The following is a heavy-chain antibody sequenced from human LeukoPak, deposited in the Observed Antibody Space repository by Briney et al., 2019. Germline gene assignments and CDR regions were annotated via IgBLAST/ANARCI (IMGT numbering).Heavy chain of an antibody. CDR2: INHSGST. J-gene: IGHJ3*02. CDR1: GGSFSGYY. V-gene: IGHV4-34*01. Sequence: SETLSLTCAVYGGSFSGYYWSWIRQPPGKGLEWIGEINHSGSTNYNPSLKSRVTISVDTSKNQFSLKLSSVTAADTAVYYCAADGYTFAPGAFDIWGQGTVVTVSS. CDR3: AADGYTFAPGAFDI. D-gene: IGHD5-24*01.